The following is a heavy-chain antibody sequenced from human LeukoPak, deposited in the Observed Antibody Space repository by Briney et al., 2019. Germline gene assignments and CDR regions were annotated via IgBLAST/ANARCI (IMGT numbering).Heavy chain of an antibody. CDR2: ISYKGGSK. J-gene: IGHJ3*02. CDR1: GVTFSSYS. Sequence: GGALGLSCAASGVTFSSYSMHWVREAPGQGRERGGVISYKGGSKYYTDSVRGRFTISRDNSQNTLCMQKDSTREDDTAVYYCARRNSPHTGGSYSAFDIWGQGTMVTVSS. V-gene: IGHV3-30-3*01. D-gene: IGHD1-26*01. CDR3: ARRNSPHTGGSYSAFDI.